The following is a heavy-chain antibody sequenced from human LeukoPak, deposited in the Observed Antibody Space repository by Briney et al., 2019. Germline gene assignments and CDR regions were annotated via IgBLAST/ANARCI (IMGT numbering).Heavy chain of an antibody. CDR1: GYTFTGYY. Sequence: ASVKVSCKASGYTFTGYYMHWVRQAPGQGLEWMGWINPNSGGTNYAQKFQGRVTMTRDTSISTAYMELSRLRSDDTAVYYCARDAPGSSYFDYWGQGTLVTVSS. D-gene: IGHD3-10*01. CDR3: ARDAPGSSYFDY. CDR2: INPNSGGT. J-gene: IGHJ4*02. V-gene: IGHV1-2*02.